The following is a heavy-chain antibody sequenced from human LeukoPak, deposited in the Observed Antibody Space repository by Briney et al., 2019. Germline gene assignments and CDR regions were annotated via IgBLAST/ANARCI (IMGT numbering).Heavy chain of an antibody. CDR2: IYNSGST. J-gene: IGHJ4*02. CDR1: GASFNTGDYY. CDR3: ARGAPPDS. Sequence: PQTLSLTCIVSGASFNTGDYYWNWIRQHPGKGLEWIGYIYNSGSTYYNPSLKSRVTISVDTSKNHFSLRLTSVTAADSAVYYCARGAPPDSWGQGTLVTVSS. V-gene: IGHV4-31*03.